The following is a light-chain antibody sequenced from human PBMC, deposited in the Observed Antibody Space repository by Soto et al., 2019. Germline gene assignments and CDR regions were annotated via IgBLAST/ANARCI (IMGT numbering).Light chain of an antibody. CDR3: QHYENSPIT. Sequence: EFVLTQSPGTLSLSPGERATLSCRASQSVSSYLAWYQQKPGQAPRLLIYGASTRATGIPDRFSGGGSETDFILTISRVEPEDFAMYYCQHYENSPITFGPGTRLAIK. J-gene: IGKJ5*01. CDR2: GAS. V-gene: IGKV3-20*01. CDR1: QSVSSY.